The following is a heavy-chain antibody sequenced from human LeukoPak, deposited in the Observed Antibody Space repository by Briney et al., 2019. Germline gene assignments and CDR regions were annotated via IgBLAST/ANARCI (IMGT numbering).Heavy chain of an antibody. D-gene: IGHD2-21*01. CDR2: FGTVDDT. CDR1: GFTFSKST. Sequence: PGGSLKFSCAASGFTFSKSTMPWVGQATGKVLGWVSAFGTVDDTYSPGSVKGRFTISRENAKNSLYLQMNSLRAEDTAIYYCAREGSSLGGDWRDWYFDLWGRGTLVTVSS. J-gene: IGHJ2*01. V-gene: IGHV3-13*01. CDR3: AREGSSLGGDWRDWYFDL.